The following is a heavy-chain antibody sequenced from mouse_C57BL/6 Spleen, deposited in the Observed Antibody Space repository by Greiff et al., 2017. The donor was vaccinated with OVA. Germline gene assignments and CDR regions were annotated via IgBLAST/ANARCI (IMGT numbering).Heavy chain of an antibody. CDR3: TKRTGTWSY. J-gene: IGHJ2*01. Sequence: VQLQESGTVLARPGASVKMSCKTSGYTFTSYWLPCVNQRPGQGLAWIGAIYPGNRDTSSNQKFKGKAKLTAVTSASTAYMELSSLTNEDAAVYYCTKRTGTWSYWGQGTTLTVSS. CDR1: GYTFTSYW. CDR2: IYPGNRDT. D-gene: IGHD4-1*01. V-gene: IGHV1-5*01.